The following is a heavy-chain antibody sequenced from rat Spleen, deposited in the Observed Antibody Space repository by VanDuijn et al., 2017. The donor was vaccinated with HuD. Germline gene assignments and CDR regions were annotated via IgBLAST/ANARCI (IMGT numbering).Heavy chain of an antibody. CDR3: TRDLYYFDY. J-gene: IGHJ2*01. Sequence: QVQLKESGPGLVQPSQTLSLTCTVSGFSLSSYGVIWVRQPPGKGLEWMGVIWGNGNTNYNSALKSRLSISKDTSKSQVFLKMNSLQTDDTGIYYCTRDLYYFDYWGQGVMVTVSS. CDR1: GFSLSSYG. V-gene: IGHV2-13*01. CDR2: IWGNGNT.